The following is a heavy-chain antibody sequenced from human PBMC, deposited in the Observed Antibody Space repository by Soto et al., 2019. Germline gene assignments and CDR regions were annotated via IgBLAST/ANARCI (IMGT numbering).Heavy chain of an antibody. D-gene: IGHD3-10*01. CDR1: GYTFTSYG. CDR3: ARGVEGLLWFGELTGPFDY. CDR2: IGAYNGNT. V-gene: IGHV1-18*01. Sequence: ASVKVSCKSSGYTFTSYGISWVRQAPGQGLERMGWIGAYNGNTNYAQKLQGRVTMTTNTSTSTAYMELRSLRSDDTAVYYCARGVEGLLWFGELTGPFDYWGQGTLVTVSS. J-gene: IGHJ4*02.